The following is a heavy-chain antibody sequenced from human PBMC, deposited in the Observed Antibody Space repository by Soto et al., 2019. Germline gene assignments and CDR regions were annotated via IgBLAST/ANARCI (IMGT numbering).Heavy chain of an antibody. D-gene: IGHD1-26*01. CDR3: ARHGGSGSYDLDYYYYYGMDV. V-gene: IGHV1-8*01. Sequence: ASVKVSCKASGYTFTSYDINWVRQATGQGLEWMGWMNPNSGNTGYAQKFQGRVTMTRNTSISTAYMELGSLRSEDTAVYYCARHGGSGSYDLDYYYYYGMDVWGQGTTVTVSS. CDR1: GYTFTSYD. J-gene: IGHJ6*02. CDR2: MNPNSGNT.